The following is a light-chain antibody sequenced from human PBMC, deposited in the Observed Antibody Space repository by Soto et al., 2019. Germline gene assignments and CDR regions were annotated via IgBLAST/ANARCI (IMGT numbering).Light chain of an antibody. V-gene: IGKV3-20*01. CDR2: GAS. J-gene: IGKJ3*01. Sequence: EIVLTQSPGTLSLSPGEGATLSCRASQSLSSSYLAWYQQKPGQAPRLLIYGASGRATGIPDRFSGSGSGTDFTLTISRLEPEDFAVYYCQQYGSSPLFTFGPRTKVDIK. CDR1: QSLSSSY. CDR3: QQYGSSPLFT.